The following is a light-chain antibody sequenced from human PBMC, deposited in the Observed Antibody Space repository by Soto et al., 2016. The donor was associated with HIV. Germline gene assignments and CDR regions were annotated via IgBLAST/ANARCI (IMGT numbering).Light chain of an antibody. CDR1: KIGSRS. Sequence: SYVLTQAPSVSVAPGKTATITCGGDKIGSRSVHWHQQKPGQAPVLVVYDDSVRPSGIPERFSGSNSGNTATLTISRVEAGDEADYYCQVWDNHDEYVFGSGTTVIVL. CDR3: QVWDNHDEYV. V-gene: IGLV3-21*03. J-gene: IGLJ1*01. CDR2: DDS.